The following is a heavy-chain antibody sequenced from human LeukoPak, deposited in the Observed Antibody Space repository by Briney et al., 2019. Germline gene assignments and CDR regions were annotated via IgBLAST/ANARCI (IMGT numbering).Heavy chain of an antibody. CDR3: ARSTWIQLWSDNWFDP. J-gene: IGHJ5*02. Sequence: GASVKVSCKASGYTFTSYGISWVRQAPGQGLEWMGWISAYNGNTNYAQKLQGRVTMTTDTSTSTAYMELRSLRSDDTAVYYCARSTWIQLWSDNWFDPWGQGTLVTVSS. V-gene: IGHV1-18*01. CDR2: ISAYNGNT. CDR1: GYTFTSYG. D-gene: IGHD5-18*01.